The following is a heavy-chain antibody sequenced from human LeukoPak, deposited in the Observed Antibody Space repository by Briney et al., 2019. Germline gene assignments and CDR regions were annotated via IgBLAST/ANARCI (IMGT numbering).Heavy chain of an antibody. CDR2: INPSGGST. J-gene: IGHJ1*01. CDR3: ARGVFGELEKLMFQH. Sequence: ASVKVSCKASGYTFTSYYVHWVRQAPGQGLEWIGIINPSGGSTSYPRKFQDRVTMTRDTSTSTVYMELSSLKSDDTAIYYCARGVFGELEKLMFQHWGQGTLVTVSS. D-gene: IGHD3-10*02. V-gene: IGHV1-46*01. CDR1: GYTFTSYY.